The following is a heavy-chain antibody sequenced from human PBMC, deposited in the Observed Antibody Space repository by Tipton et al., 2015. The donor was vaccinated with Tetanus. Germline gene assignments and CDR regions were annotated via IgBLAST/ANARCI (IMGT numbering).Heavy chain of an antibody. CDR2: VYFSGHT. CDR3: VRHSGWFNFYRGIDV. D-gene: IGHD6-19*01. Sequence: TLSLTCTVSGGSVNSYYWSWIRQSPGRGLEWIGYVYFSGHTKYNPSHASHVTMSVDTSNNLISLNLSSVTAADTATYYFVRHSGWFNFYRGIDVWGQGTTVIVSS. V-gene: IGHV4-59*08. CDR1: GGSVNSYY. J-gene: IGHJ6*02.